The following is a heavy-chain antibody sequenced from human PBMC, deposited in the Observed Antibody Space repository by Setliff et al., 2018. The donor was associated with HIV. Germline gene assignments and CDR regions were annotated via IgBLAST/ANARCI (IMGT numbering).Heavy chain of an antibody. CDR3: ARDGYTNGYGYYYFYMDV. CDR2: IYYSGST. D-gene: IGHD5-18*01. Sequence: PSETLSLTCTVSGGSISSGGYYWSWIRQPPGKGLEWIGYIYYSGSTNSNPSLKSRVTMSIDASKNQFSLNLRSVTAADTAVYFCARDGYTNGYGYYYFYMDVWGKGTTVTVSS. V-gene: IGHV4-61*08. CDR1: GGSISSGGYY. J-gene: IGHJ6*03.